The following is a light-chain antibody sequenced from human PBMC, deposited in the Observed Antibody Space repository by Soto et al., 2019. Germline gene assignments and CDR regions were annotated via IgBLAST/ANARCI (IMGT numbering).Light chain of an antibody. CDR3: QKYTNVPA. V-gene: IGKV1-27*01. J-gene: IGKJ4*01. CDR2: AAS. Sequence: DIQMTQSPSSLSASVGDRVTITCRASQGISNYLAWYQQIPGKVPKLLISAASTLQSGVASPFSGSGSGTDFTLTSSSLQPEDVETYYCQKYTNVPAFGGGTKVEIK. CDR1: QGISNY.